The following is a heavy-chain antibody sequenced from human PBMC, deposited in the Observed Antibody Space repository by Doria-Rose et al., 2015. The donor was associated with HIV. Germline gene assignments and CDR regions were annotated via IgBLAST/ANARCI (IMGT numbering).Heavy chain of an antibody. Sequence: VQLVQSGPVLVKPTETLTLTCTVSGVSLSSPGMGVSWIRQPPGKALEWLASIISDDERSYKTSLKSRLTISRGTSKSQVVLTMTDMDPVDTDTYYCARIKSSRWYHKYYFDFWGQGTLVIVSA. CDR2: IISDDER. D-gene: IGHD6-13*01. CDR3: ARIKSSRWYHKYYFDF. CDR1: GVSLSSPGMG. J-gene: IGHJ4*02. V-gene: IGHV2-26*01.